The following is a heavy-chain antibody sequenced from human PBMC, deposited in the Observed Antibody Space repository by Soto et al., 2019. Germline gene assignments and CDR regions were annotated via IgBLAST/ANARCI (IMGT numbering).Heavy chain of an antibody. CDR1: GFTFSNYA. CDR3: ASSLLTPFDY. Sequence: GGSLRLSCAVSGFTFSNYAVSWVRQAPGKGLEWVSTISGSGGSTYHADSVKGRFTISRDNAKNTLYLQMNSLRAEDTAVYYCASSLLTPFDYWGQGTLVTVSS. V-gene: IGHV3-23*01. J-gene: IGHJ4*02. D-gene: IGHD7-27*01. CDR2: ISGSGGST.